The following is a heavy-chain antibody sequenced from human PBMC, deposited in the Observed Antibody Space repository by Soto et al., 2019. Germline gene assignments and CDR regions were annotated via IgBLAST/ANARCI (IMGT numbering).Heavy chain of an antibody. CDR2: IYYSGST. CDR1: GGSISSSSYY. CDR3: ARPHTASLDAFEI. J-gene: IGHJ3*02. Sequence: QLQLQESGPGLVKPSETLSLTCTVSGGSISSSSYYWGWIRQPPGKGLEWIGSIYYSGSTYYNPALKIRVTISVDTSKNQFSLNLNSVTAADTAVYYCARPHTASLDAFEIWGQGTMVTVSS. V-gene: IGHV4-39*01.